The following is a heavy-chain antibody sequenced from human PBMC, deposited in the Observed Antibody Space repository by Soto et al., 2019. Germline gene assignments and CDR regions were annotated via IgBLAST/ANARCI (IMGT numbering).Heavy chain of an antibody. V-gene: IGHV3-7*04. CDR2: IKEDGREK. J-gene: IGHJ4*02. D-gene: IGHD3-9*01. Sequence: EVQLVESGGGLVQSGGSLRLSCEASGFSFITYWMNWVRQAPGKGLEWLASIKEDGREKQYVESVKGRFTIPRDNAKNALYLQRNSLSEEETAVYYCVRAISGSFARWGQGTLVIVSS. CDR3: VRAISGSFAR. CDR1: GFSFITYW.